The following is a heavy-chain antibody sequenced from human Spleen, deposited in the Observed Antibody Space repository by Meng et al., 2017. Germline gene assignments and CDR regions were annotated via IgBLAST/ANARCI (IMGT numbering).Heavy chain of an antibody. V-gene: IGHV3-23*01. CDR3: AKDPQEGSGSYWYYYYGMDV. Sequence: GESLKISCAASGFTFSNYAMSWVRQAPGKRLEWVSAISGGGSSTYYADSVKGRFTISRDNSKNTLYLQMNSLRAEDTAVYYCAKDPQEGSGSYWYYYYGMDVWGQGTTVTVSS. CDR2: ISGGGSST. D-gene: IGHD3-10*01. CDR1: GFTFSNYA. J-gene: IGHJ6*02.